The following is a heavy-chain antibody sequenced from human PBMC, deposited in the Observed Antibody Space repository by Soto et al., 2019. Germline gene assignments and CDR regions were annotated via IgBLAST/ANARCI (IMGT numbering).Heavy chain of an antibody. D-gene: IGHD5-12*01. J-gene: IGHJ4*02. CDR3: AKDKEMATITEFFY. CDR1: GGTFSSYA. CDR2: IIPMFNTT. V-gene: IGHV1-69*06. Sequence: QVQLVQSGTEVKKPGSSVKVSCKASGGTFSSYAISWVRQAPGQGLEWMGGIIPMFNTTNYAQRVQGRVTITTDKSTSTVDMELNSLRSEDTAVYYCAKDKEMATITEFFYWGQGTLVYVS.